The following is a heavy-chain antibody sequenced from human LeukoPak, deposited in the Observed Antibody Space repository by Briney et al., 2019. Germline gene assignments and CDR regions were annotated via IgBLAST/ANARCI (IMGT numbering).Heavy chain of an antibody. CDR3: ARHPSYTSGWPLDY. J-gene: IGHJ4*02. CDR2: IYLGDSDT. V-gene: IGHV5-51*01. CDR1: GYSFNSYW. Sequence: GESLKISCKGSGYSFNSYWIGWVRQMPGKGLEWMGIIYLGDSDTRYSPSFQGQVTISADKSISTACLQWSSPKASDTAMYYCARHPSYTSGWPLDYWGQGTLVTVSS. D-gene: IGHD6-19*01.